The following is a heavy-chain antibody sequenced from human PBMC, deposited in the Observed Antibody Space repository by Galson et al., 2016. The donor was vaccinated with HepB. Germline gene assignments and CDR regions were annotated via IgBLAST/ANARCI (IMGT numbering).Heavy chain of an antibody. CDR1: GDSISINK. D-gene: IGHD5-12*01. CDR3: AKWGGSGYDWARLDY. V-gene: IGHV3-30*18. CDR2: ISYDGSNK. J-gene: IGHJ4*02. Sequence: LSLTCAVSGDSISINKWWSWVRQAPGKGLEWVAVISYDGSNKYYADSVKGRFTISRDNSKNTLYLQMNSLRAEDTAVYYCAKWGGSGYDWARLDYWGQGTLVTVSS.